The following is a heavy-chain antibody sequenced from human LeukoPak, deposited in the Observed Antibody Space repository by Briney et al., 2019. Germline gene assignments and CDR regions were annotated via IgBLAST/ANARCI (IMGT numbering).Heavy chain of an antibody. V-gene: IGHV3-21*04. CDR3: AKLEGMIFGVVIKTPCYFDL. CDR2: ISSSSSYI. Sequence: GGSLRLSCAASGFTFSSYSMNWVRQAPGKGLEWVSSISSSSSYIYYADSVKGRFTISRDNAKNSLYLQMNSLRAEDTAVYYCAKLEGMIFGVVIKTPCYFDLWGRGTLVTVSS. CDR1: GFTFSSYS. J-gene: IGHJ2*01. D-gene: IGHD3-3*01.